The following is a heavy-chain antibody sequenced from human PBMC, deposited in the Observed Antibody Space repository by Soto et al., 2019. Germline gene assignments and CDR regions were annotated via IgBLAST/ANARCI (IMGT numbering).Heavy chain of an antibody. V-gene: IGHV3-30-3*01. Sequence: QVQLVESGGGVVHPERSLSLSCSASEFTFSSYAMHWVRQAPGKGLEWVAGISYDGGHKFYGDSVRGRFTISRDSSKTTVFLQMNILIPEDTAAYYCARVKTDYSNPRGPFFFYGMDVWGQGTTVTVSS. CDR3: ARVKTDYSNPRGPFFFYGMDV. CDR1: EFTFSSYA. J-gene: IGHJ6*02. CDR2: ISYDGGHK. D-gene: IGHD4-4*01.